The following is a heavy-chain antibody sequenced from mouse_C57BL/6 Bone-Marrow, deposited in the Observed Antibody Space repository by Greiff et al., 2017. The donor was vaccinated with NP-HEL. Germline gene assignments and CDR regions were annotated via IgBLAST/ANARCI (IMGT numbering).Heavy chain of an antibody. CDR2: INPNNGGP. J-gene: IGHJ3*01. V-gene: IGHV1-22*01. CDR1: GYTFTDYN. CDR3: ARAPYGSSYPPWFAY. Sequence: VQLQQSGPELVKPGASVKMSCKASGYTFTDYNMHWVKQSHGKSLEWIGYINPNNGGPSYNQKFKGKATLTVNKSSSPAYMELRSLTSEDSAVYYCARAPYGSSYPPWFAYWGQGTLVTVSA. D-gene: IGHD1-1*01.